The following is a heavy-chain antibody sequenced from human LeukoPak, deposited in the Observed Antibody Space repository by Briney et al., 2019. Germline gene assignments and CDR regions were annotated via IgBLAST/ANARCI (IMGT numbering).Heavy chain of an antibody. Sequence: ASVKVSCKASGYTFTSYDINWARQATGQGLEWMGWMNPNSGNTGYAQKFQGRVTITRNTSISTAYMELSSLRSEDTAVYYCAIFDRGYSYGLDAFDIWGQGTMVTVSS. V-gene: IGHV1-8*03. CDR3: AIFDRGYSYGLDAFDI. D-gene: IGHD5-18*01. CDR2: MNPNSGNT. J-gene: IGHJ3*02. CDR1: GYTFTSYD.